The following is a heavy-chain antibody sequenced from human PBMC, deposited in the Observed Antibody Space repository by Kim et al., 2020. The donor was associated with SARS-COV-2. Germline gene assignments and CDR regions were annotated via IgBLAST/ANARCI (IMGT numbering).Heavy chain of an antibody. V-gene: IGHV1-46*01. D-gene: IGHD6-19*01. CDR1: GYTFTTYY. J-gene: IGHJ4*02. CDR2: INPGGGGT. CDR3: ESAGGYSSGRDF. Sequence: ASVKVSCKASGYTFTTYYMHWVRQAPGQGLEWLGVINPGGGGTTYAQNFRGRVSMTRDTSTSTVFMELSSLRSEDTGMYYCESAGGYSSGRDFWGQGTLVTVSS.